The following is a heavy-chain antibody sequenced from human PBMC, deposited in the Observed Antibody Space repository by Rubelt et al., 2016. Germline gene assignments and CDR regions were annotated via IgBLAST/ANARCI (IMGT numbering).Heavy chain of an antibody. CDR1: GFTFSSYW. V-gene: IGHV3-74*01. D-gene: IGHD5-18*01. J-gene: IGHJ4*02. Sequence: EVQLVESGGGLVKPGESLRLSCAASGFTFSSYWMHWVRQAPGKGLVWVSRINSDGSTASYADSVEGRFTISRDNAKNTLYLQMNSLRAEDTAIYYCTRDRGYNTFDYWGQGTLVTVSS. CDR2: INSDGSTA. CDR3: TRDRGYNTFDY.